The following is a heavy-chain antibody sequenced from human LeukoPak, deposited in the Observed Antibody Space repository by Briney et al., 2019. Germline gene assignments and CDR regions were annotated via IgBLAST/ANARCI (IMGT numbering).Heavy chain of an antibody. CDR3: ARGSARMVANPLFDY. CDR1: GGSISSSSYY. V-gene: IGHV4-39*07. J-gene: IGHJ4*02. Sequence: SETLSLTCTVSGGSISSSSYYWGWIRQPPGKGLEWIGSIYYSGSTYYNPSLKSRVTISVDTSKNQFSLNLSSVTAADTAVYYCARGSARMVANPLFDYWGRGTLVTVSS. D-gene: IGHD5-12*01. CDR2: IYYSGST.